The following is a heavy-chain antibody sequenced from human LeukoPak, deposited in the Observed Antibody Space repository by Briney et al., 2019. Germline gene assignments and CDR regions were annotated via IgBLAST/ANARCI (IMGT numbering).Heavy chain of an antibody. CDR3: ARVSTYYDYVWGSYRPNDAFDI. J-gene: IGHJ3*02. Sequence: KSSETLSLTCTVSGGSISSSSYYWGWIRQPPGKGLEWIGNIYYSGSTYYNPSLKSRVTISVDTSKNQFSLKLSSVTAADTAVYYCARVSTYYDYVWGSYRPNDAFDIWGQGTMVTVSS. V-gene: IGHV4-39*07. CDR2: IYYSGST. CDR1: GGSISSSSYY. D-gene: IGHD3-16*02.